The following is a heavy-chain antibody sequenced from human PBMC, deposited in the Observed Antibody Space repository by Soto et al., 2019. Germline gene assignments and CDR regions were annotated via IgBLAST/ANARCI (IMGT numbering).Heavy chain of an antibody. CDR2: TYSGGST. Sequence: EVHLVESGGGLMQPGGSLRLSCAASGFTVSTYNMIWVRQAPVKGLEWVSVTYSGGSTQYADSVKGRFTVSRDNSKNTLYQQMSSLRDEDRAVYYCARKLSGAVQGWAYGMDVWGRGTTVTVSS. CDR3: ARKLSGAVQGWAYGMDV. D-gene: IGHD1-26*01. V-gene: IGHV3-53*02. J-gene: IGHJ6*02. CDR1: GFTVSTYN.